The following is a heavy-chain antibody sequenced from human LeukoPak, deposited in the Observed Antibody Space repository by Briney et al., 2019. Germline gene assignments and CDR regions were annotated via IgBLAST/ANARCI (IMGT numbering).Heavy chain of an antibody. CDR1: GGSISSYY. J-gene: IGHJ5*02. V-gene: IGHV4-59*08. CDR3: ARHDYGDYEGWFDP. D-gene: IGHD4-17*01. Sequence: PSEPLSLTCTVSGGSISSYYWSWIRQPPGKGLEWIGYIYYSGSTNYNPSLKSRVTISVDTSKNQFSLKLSSVTAADTAVYYCARHDYGDYEGWFDPWGQGTLVTVSS. CDR2: IYYSGST.